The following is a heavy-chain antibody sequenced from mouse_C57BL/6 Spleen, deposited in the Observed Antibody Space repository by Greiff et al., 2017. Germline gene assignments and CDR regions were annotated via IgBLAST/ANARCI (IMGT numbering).Heavy chain of an antibody. CDR1: GFTFSSYT. J-gene: IGHJ2*01. CDR2: ISGGGGNT. V-gene: IGHV5-9*01. Sequence: EVKLVESGGGLVKPGGSLKLSCAASGFTFSSYTMSWVRQTPEQRLEWVATISGGGGNTYYPDSVKGRFTISRDNAKNTLYLQMSSLRSEDTALYYCARGDYYFDYWGQGTTLTVSS. CDR3: ARGDYYFDY.